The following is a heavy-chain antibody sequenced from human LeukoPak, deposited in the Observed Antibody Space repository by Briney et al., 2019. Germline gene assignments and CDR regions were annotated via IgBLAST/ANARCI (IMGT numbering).Heavy chain of an antibody. D-gene: IGHD3-22*01. Sequence: LRLSCAASGFTFSSYEMHWVRQPPGKGLEWIGEINQSGSTNYNPSLKSRVTISVDTSKNQFSLKLSSVTAADTAVYYCARLRPPYYYDSSGYYYGDAFDIWGQGTMVTVSS. J-gene: IGHJ3*02. CDR1: GFTFSSYE. CDR3: ARLRPPYYYDSSGYYYGDAFDI. V-gene: IGHV4-34*01. CDR2: INQSGST.